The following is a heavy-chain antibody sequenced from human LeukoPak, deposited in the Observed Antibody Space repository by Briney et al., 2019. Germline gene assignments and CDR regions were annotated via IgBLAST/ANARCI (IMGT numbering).Heavy chain of an antibody. J-gene: IGHJ6*04. V-gene: IGHV3-48*03. CDR1: GFTFSSYE. D-gene: IGHD5-12*01. CDR3: ARDAWASGYDPATHYYYGMDV. CDR2: ISSSGSTI. Sequence: PGGSLRLSCAASGFTFSSYEMNWVRQAPGKGLEWVSYISSSGSTIYYADSVKGRFTISRDNAKNSLYLQMNSLRAEDTAVYYCARDAWASGYDPATHYYYGMDVWGKGTTVTVSS.